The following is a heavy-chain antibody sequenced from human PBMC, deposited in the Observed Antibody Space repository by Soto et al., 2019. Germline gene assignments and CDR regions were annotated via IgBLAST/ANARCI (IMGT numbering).Heavy chain of an antibody. V-gene: IGHV4-4*02. Sequence: SETLSLTCAVSGGSVRSNNWWFWVRQPPGKGLEWIGEIHHRESTNLNPSLKSRVTISVDRSKNEFSLKVKSVTAADTAVYYCGCRVEDISYDYYGMDVWGQGTTVTISS. CDR1: GGSVRSNNW. J-gene: IGHJ6*02. D-gene: IGHD2-15*01. CDR3: GCRVEDISYDYYGMDV. CDR2: IHHREST.